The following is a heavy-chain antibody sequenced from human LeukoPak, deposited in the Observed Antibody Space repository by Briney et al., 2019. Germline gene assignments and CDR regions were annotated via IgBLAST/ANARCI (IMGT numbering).Heavy chain of an antibody. V-gene: IGHV4-59*08. D-gene: IGHD5-18*01. CDR1: GGSISSYY. CDR2: IYYSGST. CDR3: ARLGYSYGPFDY. J-gene: IGHJ4*02. Sequence: SETLSLTCTVSGGSISSYYWSWIRQPPGKGLEWIGYIYYSGSTNYNPPLKSRVTISVDTSKNQFSLKLSSVTAADTAVYYCARLGYSYGPFDYWGQGTLVTVSS.